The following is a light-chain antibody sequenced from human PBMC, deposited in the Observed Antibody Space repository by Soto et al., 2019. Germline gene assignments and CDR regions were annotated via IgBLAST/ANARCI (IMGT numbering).Light chain of an antibody. V-gene: IGLV2-23*01. J-gene: IGLJ1*01. Sequence: LTQPASVSGSPGQSITTSCTGTNNLVSWYQQHPGKAPKVVVYEGTKRPSGVSNRFSGSNSGGTASLTISGLQAKDEASYFCCAYVGARSYVFGPGTKVTVL. CDR2: EGT. CDR3: CAYVGARSYV. CDR1: NNL.